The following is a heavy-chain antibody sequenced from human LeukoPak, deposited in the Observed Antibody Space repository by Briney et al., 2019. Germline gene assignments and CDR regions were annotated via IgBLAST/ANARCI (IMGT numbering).Heavy chain of an antibody. CDR2: IYYSGIT. V-gene: IGHV4-39*01. J-gene: IGHJ4*02. CDR3: AKFTRDTYQDY. CDR1: GDSISSSTSY. D-gene: IGHD2-2*01. Sequence: SETLSLTCTVSGDSISSSTSYWGWIRQPPGRGLEWIGSIYYSGITFYNPSLKSRVTMSVDASENQFSLKLTSVTAADTAIYYCAKFTRDTYQDYWGQGTLVTVSS.